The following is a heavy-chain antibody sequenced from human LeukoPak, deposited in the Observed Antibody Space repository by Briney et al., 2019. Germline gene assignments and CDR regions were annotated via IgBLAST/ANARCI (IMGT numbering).Heavy chain of an antibody. CDR1: GGSIGSYY. CDR3: AREGLYDYVWGSYRNAFDI. V-gene: IGHV4-4*07. CDR2: IYTSGST. J-gene: IGHJ3*02. D-gene: IGHD3-16*02. Sequence: SETLSLTCTVSGGSIGSYYWSWLRQPAGKGLEWIGRIYTSGSTNYNPSLKSRVTMSVDTSKNQFSLKLSSVTAADTAVYYCAREGLYDYVWGSYRNAFDIWVQGTMVTVSS.